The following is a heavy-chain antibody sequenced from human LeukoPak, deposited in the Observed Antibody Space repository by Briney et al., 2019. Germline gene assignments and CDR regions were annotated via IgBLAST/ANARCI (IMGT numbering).Heavy chain of an antibody. CDR2: ISSGGGNT. CDR3: ANRISGSSS. V-gene: IGHV3-23*01. CDR1: GFTFNTYA. Sequence: GGSLKISCAASGFTFNTYAMSWIRQAPGKVLEWVSAISSGGGNTDYADSVKGRFTISRDNSKNTVFLQMNSLRAEDTGVYYCANRISGSSSWGQGTLVTVSS. J-gene: IGHJ5*02. D-gene: IGHD3-10*01.